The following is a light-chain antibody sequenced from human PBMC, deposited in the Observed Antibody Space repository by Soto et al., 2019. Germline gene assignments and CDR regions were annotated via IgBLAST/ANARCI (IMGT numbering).Light chain of an antibody. Sequence: PGERATLSCRASQSFSSNYLAWYQQKPGQAPRLLIYGASSRATGIPDRFSGSGSGTDFTLTISRLEPEDFAVYYCQQYASSPQTFGQGTKADIK. V-gene: IGKV3-20*01. CDR3: QQYASSPQT. CDR1: QSFSSNY. J-gene: IGKJ1*01. CDR2: GAS.